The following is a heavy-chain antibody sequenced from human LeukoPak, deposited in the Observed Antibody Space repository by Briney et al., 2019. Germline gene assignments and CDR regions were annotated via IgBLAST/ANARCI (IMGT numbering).Heavy chain of an antibody. V-gene: IGHV3-49*04. CDR3: TRPYYDYLTGYYSDY. Sequence: PGRSLRLSCTTSGFTFSNYPMSWVRQAPGKGLEWLALLGGTAYGGTTKYAASVKGRFTISRDDSKSIAYLQMNSLKTEDTAVYYCTRPYYDYLTGYYSDYWGQGTLVTVSS. J-gene: IGHJ4*02. D-gene: IGHD3-9*01. CDR2: LGGTAYGGTT. CDR1: GFTFSNYP.